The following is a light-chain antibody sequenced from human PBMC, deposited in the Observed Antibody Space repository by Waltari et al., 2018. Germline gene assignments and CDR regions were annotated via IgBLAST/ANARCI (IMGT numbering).Light chain of an antibody. CDR3: QQYGNSPL. CDR1: QSVNSKY. J-gene: IGKJ4*01. V-gene: IGKV3-20*01. Sequence: DIVLTQSPDTLSLSPGDRVTLSCRASQSVNSKYSAWYQQKPGQAPRLLIYGTSSRATVIPDRFSGSGSRTDFSLTISRLEPEDFAVYSCQQYGNSPLFGGGTKLEI. CDR2: GTS.